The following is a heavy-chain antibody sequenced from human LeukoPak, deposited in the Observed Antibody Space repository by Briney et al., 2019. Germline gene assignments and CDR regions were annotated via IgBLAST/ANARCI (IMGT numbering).Heavy chain of an antibody. CDR1: GFTFSSYG. V-gene: IGHV3-30*02. J-gene: IGHJ5*02. CDR3: AKDTGDYYDSSGYYYAGWFDP. Sequence: GGSLRLSCAASGFTFSSYGMYWVRQAPGKGLECVAFIRLDGSNKYYAGSVKGRFTISRDNSKNTLYLQMNSLRAEDTAVYYCAKDTGDYYDSSGYYYAGWFDPWGQGTLVTVSS. D-gene: IGHD3-22*01. CDR2: IRLDGSNK.